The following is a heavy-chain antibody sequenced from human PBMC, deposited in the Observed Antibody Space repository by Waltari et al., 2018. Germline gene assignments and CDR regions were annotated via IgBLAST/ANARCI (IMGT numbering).Heavy chain of an antibody. CDR1: GGSISSPY. CDR2: IYYSGST. Sequence: QVQLQESGPGLVKPSETLSLTCTVSGGSISSPYWIWIRQPPGKGLEWIGYIYYSGSTNYNPSLKSRVTISVDTSKNQFSLKLSSVTAADTAVYYCARGSSSWVFDYWGQGTLVTVSS. CDR3: ARGSSSWVFDY. D-gene: IGHD6-13*01. J-gene: IGHJ4*02. V-gene: IGHV4-59*11.